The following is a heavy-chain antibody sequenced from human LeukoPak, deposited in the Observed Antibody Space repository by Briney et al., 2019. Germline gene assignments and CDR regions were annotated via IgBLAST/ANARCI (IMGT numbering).Heavy chain of an antibody. Sequence: GASVKVSCTASGGTFSSYAISWVRQAPGQGLEWMGGIIPIFGTANYAQKFQGRVTITADESTSTAYMELSSLRSEDTAVYYCARGGPSLLWFGELLSNYYYYYMDVWGKGTTVTISS. CDR3: ARGGPSLLWFGELLSNYYYYYMDV. CDR2: IIPIFGTA. J-gene: IGHJ6*03. D-gene: IGHD3-10*01. CDR1: GGTFSSYA. V-gene: IGHV1-69*13.